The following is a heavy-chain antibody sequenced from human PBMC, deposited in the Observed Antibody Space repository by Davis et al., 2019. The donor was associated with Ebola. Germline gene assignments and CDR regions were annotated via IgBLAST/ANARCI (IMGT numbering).Heavy chain of an antibody. D-gene: IGHD3-22*01. Sequence: SETLSLTCAVYGGSFSGYYWSWIRQPPGKGLEWIGYIYYSGSTNYNPSLKSRVTISVDTSKNQFSLKLSSVTAADTAVYYCARAYYYDSSGYYAFDIWGQGTMVTVSS. CDR1: GGSFSGYY. CDR3: ARAYYYDSSGYYAFDI. J-gene: IGHJ3*02. CDR2: IYYSGST. V-gene: IGHV4-59*01.